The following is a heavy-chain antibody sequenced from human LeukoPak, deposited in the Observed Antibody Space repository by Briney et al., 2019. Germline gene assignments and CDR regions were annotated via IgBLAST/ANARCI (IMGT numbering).Heavy chain of an antibody. Sequence: SETLSLTCAVYGGSFSGYYWSWIRQPPGKGLEWIGEINHSGSTNYNPSLKSRVTISVVTSKNQFSLKLSSVTAADTAVYYCARGQRGYSYGPAAFDIWGQGTMVTVSS. V-gene: IGHV4-34*01. D-gene: IGHD5-18*01. CDR3: ARGQRGYSYGPAAFDI. J-gene: IGHJ3*02. CDR1: GGSFSGYY. CDR2: INHSGST.